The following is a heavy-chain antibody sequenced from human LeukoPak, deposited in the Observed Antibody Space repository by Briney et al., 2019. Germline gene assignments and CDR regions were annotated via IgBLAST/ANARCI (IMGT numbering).Heavy chain of an antibody. Sequence: GGSLRLSCAASGLNFSSRWMNWVRQAPGQGLEWVASIKEDGSEKHYVDSVKGRFTISRDNGKNSLYLQMNSLRAEDTAVYYCARALRRDGYNVAGWGQGTLVTVSS. CDR2: IKEDGSEK. D-gene: IGHD5-24*01. CDR1: GLNFSSRW. V-gene: IGHV3-7*03. J-gene: IGHJ4*02. CDR3: ARALRRDGYNVAG.